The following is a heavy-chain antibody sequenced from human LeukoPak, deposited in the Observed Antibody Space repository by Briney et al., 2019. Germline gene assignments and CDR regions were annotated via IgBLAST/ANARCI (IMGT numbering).Heavy chain of an antibody. D-gene: IGHD5-12*01. J-gene: IGHJ4*02. V-gene: IGHV3-7*03. Sequence: GGSLRLSCAASEFTFSSHWMSWVRQAPGKGLEWVANINQDGSEKYYVDSVKGRFTISRDNAENSLYLQMNSLRAEDAAVYYCARVRIVAGIDCWGQGTLVTVSS. CDR2: INQDGSEK. CDR1: EFTFSSHW. CDR3: ARVRIVAGIDC.